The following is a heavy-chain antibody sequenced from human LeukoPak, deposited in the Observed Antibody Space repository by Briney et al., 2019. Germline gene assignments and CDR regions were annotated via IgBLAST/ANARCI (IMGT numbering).Heavy chain of an antibody. CDR2: IIPILGIA. V-gene: IGHV1-69*04. Sequence: ASVKVSCKAFGGTFSSYAISWVRQAPGQGLEWMGRIIPILGIANYAQKFQGRVTITADKSTSTAYMELSSLRSEDTAVYYCAGTGSGWYFDYWGQGTLVTVSS. CDR1: GGTFSSYA. D-gene: IGHD6-19*01. J-gene: IGHJ4*02. CDR3: AGTGSGWYFDY.